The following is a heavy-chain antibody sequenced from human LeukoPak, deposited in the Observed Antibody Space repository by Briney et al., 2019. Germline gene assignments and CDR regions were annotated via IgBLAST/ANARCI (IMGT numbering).Heavy chain of an antibody. D-gene: IGHD3-22*01. CDR1: GGTFSSYA. J-gene: IGHJ4*02. V-gene: IGHV1-69*01. CDR3: ASARRYYDTSGYYLYFDY. Sequence: GASVKVSCKASGGTFSSYAISWVRQAPGQGLEWMGGIIPIFGTANYAQKFQGRVTITADESTSTAYMELSSLRSEDTAVYYCASARRYYDTSGYYLYFDYWGQGTLVTVSS. CDR2: IIPIFGTA.